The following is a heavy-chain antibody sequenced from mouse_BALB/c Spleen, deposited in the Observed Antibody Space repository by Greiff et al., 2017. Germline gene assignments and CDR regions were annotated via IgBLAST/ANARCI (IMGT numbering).Heavy chain of an antibody. CDR3: AREGPYGNYGAY. CDR1: GFSLTGYC. D-gene: IGHD2-1*01. J-gene: IGHJ3*01. CDR2: IWGDGST. V-gene: IGHV2-6-7*01. Sequence: QVQLLESGPRLVAASQSLSITCTASGFSLTGYCVNWVRQTPGKGLGWLGMIWGDGSTDYNSALKSRLSISKDNSKCQVFLKMNSLQTDDTARYYCAREGPYGNYGAYWGQGTLVTVSA.